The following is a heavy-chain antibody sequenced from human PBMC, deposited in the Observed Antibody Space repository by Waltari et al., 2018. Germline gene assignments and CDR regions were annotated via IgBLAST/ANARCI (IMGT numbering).Heavy chain of an antibody. Sequence: QVQLVQSGAEVKKPGASVKVSCKASGYTFTSYDINWVRQATGQGLEWMGWMNPNSGNTGYEQKFKGRVTMTRNTSISTAYMELSSLRSEDTAVYYCARGRRVDTAMVLPDYWGQGTLVTVSS. CDR3: ARGRRVDTAMVLPDY. D-gene: IGHD5-18*01. CDR1: GYTFTSYD. V-gene: IGHV1-8*02. J-gene: IGHJ4*02. CDR2: MNPNSGNT.